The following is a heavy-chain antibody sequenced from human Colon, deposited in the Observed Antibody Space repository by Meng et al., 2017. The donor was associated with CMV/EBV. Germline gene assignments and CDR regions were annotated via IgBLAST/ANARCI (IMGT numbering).Heavy chain of an antibody. D-gene: IGHD2/OR15-2a*01. CDR2: IYGDNTT. CDR3: ARDPWAPIVGILYGLDV. J-gene: IGHJ6*02. V-gene: IGHV3-66*02. Sequence: GESLKIPCAASGFSVSSNYVNWVRQAPGKGLEWVSVIYGDNTTHYADPVKGRFTMSRDSSKNIVFLQMNNLRGEDTAVYYCARDPWAPIVGILYGLDVWGQETTVTVSS. CDR1: GFSVSSNY.